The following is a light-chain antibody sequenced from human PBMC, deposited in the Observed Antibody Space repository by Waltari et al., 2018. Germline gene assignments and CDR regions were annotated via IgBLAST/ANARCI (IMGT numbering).Light chain of an antibody. CDR2: RNN. Sequence: QAGLTQPPSVSKGLRQTATLTCTGNRATVGNNGAAWLQQHQGHPPKLLSYRNNNRPSGISERLSASRSGDTASLTITGLQPEDEADYYCSAWDSSLSAVVFGGGTKLTVL. J-gene: IGLJ2*01. CDR1: RATVGNNG. V-gene: IGLV10-54*01. CDR3: SAWDSSLSAVV.